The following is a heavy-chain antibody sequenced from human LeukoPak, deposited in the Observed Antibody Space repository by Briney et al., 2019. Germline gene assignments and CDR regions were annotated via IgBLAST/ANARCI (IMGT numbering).Heavy chain of an antibody. V-gene: IGHV3-53*01. J-gene: IGHJ4*02. CDR2: IYSGNNT. D-gene: IGHD3-9*01. CDR3: ARGNIFTGKYMVY. CDR1: GFTVSTNY. Sequence: PGGSLRLSCAASGFTVSTNYMNWVRQAPGKGLEWVSVIYSGNNTYYADSVKGRFTISRDNSKNTLYLQMNSLRAEDTAVYYCARGNIFTGKYMVYWGQGTLVTVSS.